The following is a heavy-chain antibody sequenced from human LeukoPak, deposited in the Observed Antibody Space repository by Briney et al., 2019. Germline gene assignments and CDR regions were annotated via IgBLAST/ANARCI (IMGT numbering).Heavy chain of an antibody. Sequence: PGGSLRLSCAASGFTLNSYWMSGVRQAPGKGLEWVANIKQDGSEKHYVDSVQGRFTISRDNAKNSLYLQMNTLRAEDTAVYYCARDTSCSGGSCYFGFQHWGQGTLVTVSS. CDR2: IKQDGSEK. V-gene: IGHV3-7*01. J-gene: IGHJ1*01. D-gene: IGHD2-15*01. CDR3: ARDTSCSGGSCYFGFQH. CDR1: GFTLNSYW.